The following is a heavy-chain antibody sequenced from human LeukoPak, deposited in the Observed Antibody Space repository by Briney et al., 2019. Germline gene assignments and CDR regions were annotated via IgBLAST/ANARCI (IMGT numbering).Heavy chain of an antibody. D-gene: IGHD1-26*01. CDR1: GYTFTGYY. CDR3: ARDLRSRELLGAFDI. V-gene: IGHV1-2*02. CDR2: INPNSGGT. J-gene: IGHJ3*02. Sequence: ASVKVSCKASGYTFTGYYMHWVRQAPGQGLEWMGWINPNSGGTNYAQKFQGRVTMTRDTSISTAYMELSRLRSDDTAVYYRARDLRSRELLGAFDIWGQGTMVTVSS.